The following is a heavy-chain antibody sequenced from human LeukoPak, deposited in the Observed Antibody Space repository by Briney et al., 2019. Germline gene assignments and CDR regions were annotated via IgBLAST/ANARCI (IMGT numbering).Heavy chain of an antibody. V-gene: IGHV3-53*01. D-gene: IGHD2-15*01. Sequence: TGGSLRLSCAASGFTFDDYGMSWVRQAPGKGLEWVSVIYSGGSTYYADSVKGRFTISRDNSKNTLYLQMNSLRAEDTAVYYCARGFGSCYPYWGQGTLVTVSS. CDR2: IYSGGST. CDR3: ARGFGSCYPY. J-gene: IGHJ4*02. CDR1: GFTFDDYG.